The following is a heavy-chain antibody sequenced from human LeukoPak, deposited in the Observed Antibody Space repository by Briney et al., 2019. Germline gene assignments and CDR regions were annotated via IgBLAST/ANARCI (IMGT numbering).Heavy chain of an antibody. D-gene: IGHD3-22*01. J-gene: IGHJ4*02. CDR3: AKAYYCDSSGYSDY. V-gene: IGHV3-9*01. Sequence: GGSLRLSCAASGFTFDDYAMHWVRQAPGKGLEWVSGISWNSGSIGYADSVKGRFTISRDNAKNSLYLQMNSLRAEDTALYYCAKAYYCDSSGYSDYWGQGTLVTVSS. CDR1: GFTFDDYA. CDR2: ISWNSGSI.